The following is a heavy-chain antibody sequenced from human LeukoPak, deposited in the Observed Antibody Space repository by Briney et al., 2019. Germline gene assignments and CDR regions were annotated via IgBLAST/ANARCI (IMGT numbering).Heavy chain of an antibody. CDR1: GGSFSGYY. V-gene: IGHV4-34*01. Sequence: PSETLPLTCAVYGGSFSGYYWSWIRQPPGKGLEWIGEINHSGSTNYNPSLKSRVTISVDTSKNQFSLKLSSVTAADTAVYYCARTHTRITIFGVVISPYYFDYWGQGTLVTVSS. D-gene: IGHD3-3*01. CDR3: ARTHTRITIFGVVISPYYFDY. J-gene: IGHJ4*02. CDR2: INHSGST.